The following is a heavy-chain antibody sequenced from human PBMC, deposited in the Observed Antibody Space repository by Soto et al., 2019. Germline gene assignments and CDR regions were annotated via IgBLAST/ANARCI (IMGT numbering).Heavy chain of an antibody. V-gene: IGHV3-66*01. CDR3: LGHDYGAY. J-gene: IGHJ4*02. Sequence: GSLRLSCAASGFTVSSNYVSWVRQAPGKGLEWVSVIYTGGSTYYANSVKGRFTISRDNSKNTVYLQMNSLRAEDTAVYYCLGHDYGAYWGQGTLVTVSS. CDR1: GFTVSSNY. CDR2: IYTGGST.